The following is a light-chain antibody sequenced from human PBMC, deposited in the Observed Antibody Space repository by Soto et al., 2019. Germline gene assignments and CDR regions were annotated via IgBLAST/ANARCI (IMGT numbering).Light chain of an antibody. CDR1: QSISSW. V-gene: IGKV1-5*01. CDR2: DAS. J-gene: IGKJ1*01. Sequence: DIQMTQSPSTLSASVGDRVTITCRASQSISSWLAWYQQKPGKAPKLLIYDASSLESGVSSRFSGSGSGTKFTLTISSLQPDDFATCYCQQYSSYPWTFGQGTKVDIK. CDR3: QQYSSYPWT.